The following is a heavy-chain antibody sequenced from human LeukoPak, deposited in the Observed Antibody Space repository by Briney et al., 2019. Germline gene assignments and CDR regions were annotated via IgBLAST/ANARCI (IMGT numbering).Heavy chain of an antibody. J-gene: IGHJ4*02. Sequence: GGSLRLSCVASGFTFRNYVISWVRQAPGKGLEWVSGISGSGDSTYYADSVKGRFTISRDNSKNTLFLEMNSLRAEDTAIYYCAKVESNTWYGSLDCWGQGTLVTVSS. D-gene: IGHD6-13*01. V-gene: IGHV3-23*01. CDR2: ISGSGDST. CDR3: AKVESNTWYGSLDC. CDR1: GFTFRNYV.